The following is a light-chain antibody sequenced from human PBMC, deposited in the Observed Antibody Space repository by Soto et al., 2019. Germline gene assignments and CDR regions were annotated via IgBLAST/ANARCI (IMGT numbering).Light chain of an antibody. CDR3: SSYRSTSTLGV. J-gene: IGLJ1*01. V-gene: IGLV2-14*03. CDR2: DVS. CDR1: SSDVGAYTY. Sequence: QSALTQPASVSGSPGQSITISGSGTSSDVGAYTYVSWYQVHPGEPPKLVIYDVSKRPSGVSNRFSGSKSGNTASLTISGLQAEDEGDYYCSSYRSTSTLGVFGTGTKLTVL.